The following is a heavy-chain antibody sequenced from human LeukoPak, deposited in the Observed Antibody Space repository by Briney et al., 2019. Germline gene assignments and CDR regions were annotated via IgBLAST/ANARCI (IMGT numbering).Heavy chain of an antibody. J-gene: IGHJ4*02. D-gene: IGHD3-9*01. CDR3: AREVDLTVFIFGFVI. CDR1: GYSISSGYY. Sequence: SETLSLTCSVSGYSISSGYYWGWIRQPPGKGLEWIGSVYHSGSTYYNPSLRSRVTISVDTSKNQFSLKLSSVTAADTAVYYCAREVDLTVFIFGFVIWGQGTLVTVSS. CDR2: VYHSGST. V-gene: IGHV4-38-2*02.